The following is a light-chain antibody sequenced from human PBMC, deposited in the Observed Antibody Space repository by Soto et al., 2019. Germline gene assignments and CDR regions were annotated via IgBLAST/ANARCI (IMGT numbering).Light chain of an antibody. CDR2: GAS. CDR3: QQYGSTPFT. Sequence: DIVVTQSPGTLSLSPGERATLSCRASQSVSSNYLAWYQQKPGQAPRLLIYGASSRASDIPDRFSGSGSGTDFTLIISRLEPEDFAMYYCQQYGSTPFTFGPGTKVDVK. CDR1: QSVSSNY. V-gene: IGKV3-20*01. J-gene: IGKJ3*01.